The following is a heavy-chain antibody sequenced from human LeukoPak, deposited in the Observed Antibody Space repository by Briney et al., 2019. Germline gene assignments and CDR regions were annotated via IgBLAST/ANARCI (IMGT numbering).Heavy chain of an antibody. CDR2: INTNTGNP. D-gene: IGHD3-22*01. CDR3: ARSPLGYYYDSSGYYLDY. J-gene: IGHJ4*02. Sequence: GASVKVSCKASGYTFTSYAMNWVRQAPGQGLEWMGWINTNTGNPTYAQGFTGRFVFSLDTSVSTAYLQISSLKAEDTAVYYCARSPLGYYYDSSGYYLDYWGRGTLVTVSS. CDR1: GYTFTSYA. V-gene: IGHV7-4-1*02.